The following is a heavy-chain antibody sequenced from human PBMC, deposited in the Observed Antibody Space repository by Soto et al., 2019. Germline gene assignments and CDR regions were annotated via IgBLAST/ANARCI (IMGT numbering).Heavy chain of an antibody. J-gene: IGHJ4*02. CDR1: GGTFSSYT. D-gene: IGHD3-10*01. CDR3: AGDPPLRGVKSLHNQLLDY. V-gene: IGHV1-69*02. CDR2: IIPILGIA. Sequence: QVQLVQSGAEVKKPGSSVKVSCKASGGTFSSYTISWVRQAPGQGLEWMGRIIPILGIANYAQKFQGRVTITADKPPSTAYMELSSLRSEDTAVYYCAGDPPLRGVKSLHNQLLDYWGQGTLVTVSS.